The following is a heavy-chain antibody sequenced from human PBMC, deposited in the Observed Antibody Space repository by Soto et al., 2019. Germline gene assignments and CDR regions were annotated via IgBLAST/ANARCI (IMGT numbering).Heavy chain of an antibody. CDR2: ISGSGGNT. CDR3: AKYLLLPTTLPNAALDF. CDR1: GFTFTSYA. Sequence: GESLKISCAASGFTFTSYAMSWVRQAPGKGLEWVSSISGSGGNTYYADSVKGRFTISRDNSRNTLFLQMTSLRAEDTAVYYCAKYLLLPTTLPNAALDFWGQGTMVTVSS. D-gene: IGHD2-2*01. J-gene: IGHJ3*01. V-gene: IGHV3-23*01.